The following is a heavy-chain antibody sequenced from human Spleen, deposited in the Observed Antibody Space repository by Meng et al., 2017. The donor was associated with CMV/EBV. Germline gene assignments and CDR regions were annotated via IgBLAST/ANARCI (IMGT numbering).Heavy chain of an antibody. CDR1: GFTFSSYW. J-gene: IGHJ4*02. CDR3: ASPGYYYDI. V-gene: IGHV3-7*01. Sequence: GGSLRLSCVASGFTFSSYWMSWVRQAPGKGLEWVANIKQDGSEKYYVDSVKGRFTISRDNAKNSLYLQMNSLRAEDTAVYYCASPGYYYDIWGQGTLVTVSS. CDR2: IKQDGSEK. D-gene: IGHD3-22*01.